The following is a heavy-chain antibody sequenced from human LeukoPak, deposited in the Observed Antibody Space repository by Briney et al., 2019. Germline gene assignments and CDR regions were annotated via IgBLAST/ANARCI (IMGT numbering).Heavy chain of an antibody. J-gene: IGHJ4*02. V-gene: IGHV3-23*01. CDR2: VGSGGTGSGGST. D-gene: IGHD6-19*01. CDR1: GFIFSSYA. Sequence: GGSLRLSCAASGFIFSSYAMSWVRQAPGKGLQWVSAVGSGGTGSGGSTYYPDSVKGRFTISRDNSKNTLYLQMNSLRAEDTAVYYCAKDMWASETVAGTSRLADYWGQGTLVTVSS. CDR3: AKDMWASETVAGTSRLADY.